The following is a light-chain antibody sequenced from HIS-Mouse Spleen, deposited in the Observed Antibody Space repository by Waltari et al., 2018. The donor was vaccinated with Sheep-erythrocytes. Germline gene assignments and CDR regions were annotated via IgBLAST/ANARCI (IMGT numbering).Light chain of an antibody. CDR1: QSVSSY. CDR3: QQRSNWYT. J-gene: IGKJ2*01. V-gene: IGKV3-11*01. CDR2: DAS. Sequence: EIVLTQSPATLSLSPGERATLSCRASQSVSSYLAWYQQKPGQAPRLLIYDASNRATGIPARFSGSGSGTDFTLTISSLEPEDFVVYYCQQRSNWYTFVQGTKLEIK.